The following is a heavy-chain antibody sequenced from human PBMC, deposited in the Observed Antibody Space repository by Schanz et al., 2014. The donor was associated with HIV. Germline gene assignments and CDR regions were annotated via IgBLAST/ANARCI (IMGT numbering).Heavy chain of an antibody. D-gene: IGHD2-15*01. J-gene: IGHJ2*01. CDR2: ISGSSIT. CDR3: ALSRPSGYGGSWYFDL. Sequence: EVQLVESGGGLVQPGRSLRLSCAASGFIFDDYAMHWVRQAPGKGLEWVSGISGSSITYSADSVKGRFTISRDNSKNTLSLQMNSLTAEATAVYYCALSRPSGYGGSWYFDLWGRGTLVAVSS. V-gene: IGHV3-9*01. CDR1: GFIFDDYA.